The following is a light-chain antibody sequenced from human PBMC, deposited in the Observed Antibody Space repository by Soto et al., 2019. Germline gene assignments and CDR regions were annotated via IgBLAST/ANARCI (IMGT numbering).Light chain of an antibody. CDR1: SSEGGGYNY. V-gene: IGLV2-14*01. J-gene: IGLJ1*01. Sequence: SVLTQPASLSGAPGQSVTISFTGNSSEGGGYNYVSWYQQHPGKAPKLMIYDVSNRPSGVSNRFSGSKSGNTASLTISGLQAEDEADFYCSSYTSSSTPYVFGTGTKVTVL. CDR3: SSYTSSSTPYV. CDR2: DVS.